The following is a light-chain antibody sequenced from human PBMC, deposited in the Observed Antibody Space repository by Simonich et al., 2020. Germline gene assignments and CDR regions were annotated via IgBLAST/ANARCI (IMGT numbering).Light chain of an antibody. V-gene: IGKV1-39*01. Sequence: DIQMTQSPSSLSASVGDRVTSTCRAGQSISSYLNWYQQKPGKAPKLLIYAASSVQSRVPSRFSGSGSGTDFTLTISSLQPEDFATYYCQQSYSTPYTFGQGTKLEIK. CDR3: QQSYSTPYT. CDR1: QSISSY. CDR2: AAS. J-gene: IGKJ2*01.